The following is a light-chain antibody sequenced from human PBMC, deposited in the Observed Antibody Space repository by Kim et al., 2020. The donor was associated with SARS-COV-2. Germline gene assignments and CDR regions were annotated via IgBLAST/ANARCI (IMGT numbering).Light chain of an antibody. Sequence: GQTVTISCSGSSSTIGTYSVNWYQQLPGTAPKLLIHTNNRRPSGVPERFSGSKSDTSASLAISGLQYDDEADYYCTAWDDSLNGPGFGGGTQLTVL. CDR3: TAWDDSLNGPG. J-gene: IGLJ3*02. V-gene: IGLV1-44*01. CDR2: TNN. CDR1: SSTIGTYS.